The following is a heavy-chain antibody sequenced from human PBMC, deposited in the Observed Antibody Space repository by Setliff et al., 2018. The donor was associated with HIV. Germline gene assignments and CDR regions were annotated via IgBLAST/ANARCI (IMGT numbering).Heavy chain of an antibody. CDR1: GFTFDDYG. V-gene: IGHV3-20*01. J-gene: IGHJ3*02. Sequence: LRLSCAASGFTFDDYGMNWVRQAPGKGLEWVSGIDWNGDSTGYADSVKGRFTISRDNAKNSLYLQMNSLRADDTALYLCASRSSDDAFDIWGQGTMVTVS. D-gene: IGHD2-15*01. CDR3: ASRSSDDAFDI. CDR2: IDWNGDST.